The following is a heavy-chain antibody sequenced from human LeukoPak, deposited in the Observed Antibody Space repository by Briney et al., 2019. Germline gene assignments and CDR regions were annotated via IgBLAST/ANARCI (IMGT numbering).Heavy chain of an antibody. V-gene: IGHV4-4*07. CDR3: ARDSYSSSWYSGEYFQH. D-gene: IGHD6-13*01. CDR2: IYTSGST. Sequence: SETLSLTCTVSGGSISSYYWSWIRQPAGKGLEWIGRIYTSGSTYYNPSLKSRVTMSVDTSKNQFSLKLSSVTAADTAVYYCARDSYSSSWYSGEYFQHWGQGTLVTVSS. J-gene: IGHJ1*01. CDR1: GGSISSYY.